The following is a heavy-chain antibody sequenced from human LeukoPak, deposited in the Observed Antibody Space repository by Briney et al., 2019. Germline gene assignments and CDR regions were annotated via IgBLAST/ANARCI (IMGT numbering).Heavy chain of an antibody. CDR3: AKGGATIIDY. J-gene: IGHJ4*02. CDR2: ISASINYI. V-gene: IGHV3-21*01. Sequence: GGSLRLSCAASGFTFSSYSMNWVRQAPGKGLEWVSSISASINYIYYSDSVKGRFTISRDNAKNSLYLQMNSLRAEDTAVYYCAKGGATIIDYWGQGTLVTVSS. D-gene: IGHD5-12*01. CDR1: GFTFSSYS.